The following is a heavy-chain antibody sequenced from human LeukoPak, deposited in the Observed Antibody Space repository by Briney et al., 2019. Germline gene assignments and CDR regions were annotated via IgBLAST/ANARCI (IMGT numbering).Heavy chain of an antibody. CDR2: ISWNSGSI. J-gene: IGHJ4*02. V-gene: IGHV3-9*01. Sequence: GRSLRLSCAASGFTFDDYAMHWVRQAPGKGLEWVSGISWNSGSIGYADSVKGRFTISRDNAKNSLYLQMNSLRAEDTALYYCAKDIFTMVRGVVDYRGQGTLVTVSS. CDR3: AKDIFTMVRGVVDY. CDR1: GFTFDDYA. D-gene: IGHD3-10*01.